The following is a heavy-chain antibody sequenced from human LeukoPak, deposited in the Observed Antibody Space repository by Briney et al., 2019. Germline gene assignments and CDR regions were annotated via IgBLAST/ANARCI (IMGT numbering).Heavy chain of an antibody. V-gene: IGHV4-38-2*02. CDR3: ARGTYDSSGYWYYFDY. Sequence: SETLSLTCTVSGFSISSGYYWGWIRQPPGKGLEWIGSISHSGSTYYNPSLKGRVTISVDTSKNQFSLKLSSVTAADTAVYYCARGTYDSSGYWYYFDYWGQGTLVTVSS. J-gene: IGHJ4*02. CDR1: GFSISSGYY. CDR2: ISHSGST. D-gene: IGHD3-22*01.